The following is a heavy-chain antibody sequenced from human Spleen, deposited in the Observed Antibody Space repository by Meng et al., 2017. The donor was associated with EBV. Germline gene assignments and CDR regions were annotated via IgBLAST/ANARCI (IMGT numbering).Heavy chain of an antibody. D-gene: IGHD3-10*01. J-gene: IGHJ4*02. CDR3: ASESGRGFTPDY. CDR1: GGTFRSDG. Sequence: QVQLVQSGAEVKKPGSSVKVSCKTSGGTFRSDGISWVRQAPGQGLEWMGGLIPMSDAPYYAQKFQGRVTITADESTSTHYMDLSGLRSEDTAVYYCASESGRGFTPDYWGQGTMVTVSA. CDR2: LIPMSDAP. V-gene: IGHV1-69*01.